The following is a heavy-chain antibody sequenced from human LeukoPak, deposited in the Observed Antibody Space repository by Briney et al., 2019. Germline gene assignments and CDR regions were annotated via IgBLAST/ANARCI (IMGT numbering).Heavy chain of an antibody. J-gene: IGHJ3*02. D-gene: IGHD6-25*01. Sequence: GRSLRLSCAASGFTFSSYAMHWVRQAPGKGLEWVAVISYDGSNKYYADSVKGRFTISRDNSKNTLYLQMNSLRAEDTAVYYCASEIAAAGNDAFDIWGQGTMVTVSS. V-gene: IGHV3-30*04. CDR2: ISYDGSNK. CDR3: ASEIAAAGNDAFDI. CDR1: GFTFSSYA.